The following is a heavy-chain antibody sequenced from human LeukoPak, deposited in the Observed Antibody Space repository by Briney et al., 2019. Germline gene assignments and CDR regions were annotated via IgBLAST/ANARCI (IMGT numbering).Heavy chain of an antibody. J-gene: IGHJ4*02. V-gene: IGHV3-30*13. Sequence: AGGSLRLSCVASGFTLRSYGMHWVRQAPGKGLEWVAVISHDGSIRSYADSVRGRFTISRDTSKNRVYLQMDSLRAEDTAVYYCAKVRSGYYYDYWGRGTVVTVSP. D-gene: IGHD3-22*01. CDR1: GFTLRSYG. CDR2: ISHDGSIR. CDR3: AKVRSGYYYDY.